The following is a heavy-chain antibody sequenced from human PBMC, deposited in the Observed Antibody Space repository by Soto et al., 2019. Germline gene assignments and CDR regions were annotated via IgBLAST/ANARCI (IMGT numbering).Heavy chain of an antibody. V-gene: IGHV4-59*01. J-gene: IGHJ4*02. CDR2: IYYSGST. CDR1: GGSISSYY. CDR3: AIWYGGSLVY. Sequence: QVQLQESGPGLVKPSETLSLTCTVSGGSISSYYWSWIRQPPGKGLEWIGYIYYSGSTNYNPSLKTRVTISVDTSKNQFSLKLNSVTAADTAVYYCAIWYGGSLVYWGQGTLVTVSS. D-gene: IGHD3-10*01.